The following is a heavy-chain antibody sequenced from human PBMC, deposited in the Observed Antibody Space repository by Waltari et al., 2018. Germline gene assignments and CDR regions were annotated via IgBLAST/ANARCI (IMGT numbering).Heavy chain of an antibody. J-gene: IGHJ3*02. V-gene: IGHV3-9*03. D-gene: IGHD3-10*02. Sequence: EVQLVESGGDLVQPGRSLRLSCAASGFTFGDYAMHWVRQAPGKGLEWVSGITWNSHNVDYADSVKGRFTVGRDNAKNSLYLRMNSLRTEDMALYYCAKGWSGTALGDAIDIWGQGTMVTVSS. CDR2: ITWNSHNV. CDR3: AKGWSGTALGDAIDI. CDR1: GFTFGDYA.